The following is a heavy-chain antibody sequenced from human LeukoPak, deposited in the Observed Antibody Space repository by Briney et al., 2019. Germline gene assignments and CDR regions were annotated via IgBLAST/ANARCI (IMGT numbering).Heavy chain of an antibody. J-gene: IGHJ4*02. CDR2: ISSSGSTI. Sequence: GGSLRLSCAASGFTFSSYEMTWVRQAPGKGLERVSYISSSGSTIYYADSVKGRFTISRDNAKNSLCLQMHSLRAEDTAVYYCAREADTALVKYFDYWGQGTLVTVSS. V-gene: IGHV3-48*03. CDR3: AREADTALVKYFDY. CDR1: GFTFSSYE. D-gene: IGHD5-18*01.